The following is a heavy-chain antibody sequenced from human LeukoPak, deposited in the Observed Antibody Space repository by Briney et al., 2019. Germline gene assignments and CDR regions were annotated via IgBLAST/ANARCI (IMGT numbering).Heavy chain of an antibody. J-gene: IGHJ2*01. V-gene: IGHV1-18*01. CDR1: GYTFTSYG. CDR2: INGYNANT. CDR3: ARYSGSYNWYFDL. D-gene: IGHD1-26*01. Sequence: GASVHGSSKASGYTFTSYGITWVRQAPGQGLEWMGLINGYNANTNYAQKLQGRVTMTTDTSTSTAYMELRSLRADDTAVYYCARYSGSYNWYFDLWGGGTVDPVSS.